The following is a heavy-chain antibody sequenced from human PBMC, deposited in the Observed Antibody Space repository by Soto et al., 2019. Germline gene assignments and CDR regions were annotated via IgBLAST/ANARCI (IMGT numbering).Heavy chain of an antibody. CDR1: GFSLSTSGVG. D-gene: IGHD3-9*01. CDR3: AHKGPEDWPLDY. CDR2: LYWDDSK. J-gene: IGHJ4*02. V-gene: IGHV2-5*02. Sequence: QITLKESGPTLVRPTQTLTLTCAFSGFSLSTSGVGVGWIRQHPGKALEWLAVLYWDDSKHYSPSLRSRLTITKDPSKNLVVVTMTNMDPMDTGTYYCAHKGPEDWPLDYWGQGTLVTVSS.